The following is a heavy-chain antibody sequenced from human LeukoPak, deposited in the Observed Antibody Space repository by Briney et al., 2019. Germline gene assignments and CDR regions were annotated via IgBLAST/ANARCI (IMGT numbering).Heavy chain of an antibody. CDR2: INVGNGNT. CDR3: AREDLAAAAGFDY. CDR1: GYTFTSYA. J-gene: IGHJ4*02. Sequence: GGSLRLSCAASGYTFTSYAMHWVRQAPGQRLEWMGWINVGNGNTKYSQEFQGRVTITRDTSASTAYMELSSLRSEDMAVYYCAREDLAAAAGFDYWGQGTLVTVSS. D-gene: IGHD6-13*01. V-gene: IGHV1-3*03.